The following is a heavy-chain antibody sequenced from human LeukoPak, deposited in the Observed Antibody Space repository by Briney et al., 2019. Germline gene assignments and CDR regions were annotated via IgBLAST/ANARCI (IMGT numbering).Heavy chain of an antibody. CDR1: GGSISSSNYY. V-gene: IGHV4-39*01. Sequence: SETLSLTCTVSGGSISSSNYYWGWIRQPPGKGLEWIGSIYYSGSTYYNPSLKSRVTISVDTSKNQFSLNLSSVTAADTAVYHCARQAKLMAKVWGQGTMVTVSS. D-gene: IGHD5-24*01. CDR2: IYYSGST. CDR3: ARQAKLMAKV. J-gene: IGHJ3*01.